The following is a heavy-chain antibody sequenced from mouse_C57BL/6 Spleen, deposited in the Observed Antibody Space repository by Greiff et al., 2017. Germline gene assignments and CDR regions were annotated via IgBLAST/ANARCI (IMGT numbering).Heavy chain of an antibody. Sequence: EVKLMESGGGLVKPGGSLKLSCAASGFTFSSYTMSWVRQTPEKRLEWVATISGGGGNTYYPDSVKGRFTISRDTAKNTLYLHMSSLRSEDTALYYCARPGFITTVVADWYFDVWGTGTTVTVSS. D-gene: IGHD1-1*01. J-gene: IGHJ1*03. V-gene: IGHV5-9*01. CDR1: GFTFSSYT. CDR2: ISGGGGNT. CDR3: ARPGFITTVVADWYFDV.